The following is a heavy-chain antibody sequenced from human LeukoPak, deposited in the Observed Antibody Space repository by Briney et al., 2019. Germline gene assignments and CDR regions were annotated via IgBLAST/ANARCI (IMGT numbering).Heavy chain of an antibody. J-gene: IGHJ4*02. Sequence: GGSLRLSCAASGFTFSSYSMNWVRQAPGKGLEWVSYISSSSSTIYYADSVKGRFTISRDNSKNTLHLQMNSLRAEDTAVYYCTYQLPWGDYFDYWGQGTLVTVSS. CDR1: GFTFSSYS. D-gene: IGHD2-2*01. V-gene: IGHV3-48*01. CDR2: ISSSSSTI. CDR3: TYQLPWGDYFDY.